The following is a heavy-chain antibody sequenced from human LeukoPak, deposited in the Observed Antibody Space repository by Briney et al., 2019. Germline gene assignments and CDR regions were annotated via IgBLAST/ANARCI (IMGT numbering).Heavy chain of an antibody. J-gene: IGHJ3*02. D-gene: IGHD3-22*01. CDR2: IIPIFGTA. CDR3: ARDFYRYDSSGYLDAFDI. CDR1: GGTFSSYA. V-gene: IGHV1-69*05. Sequence: SVKVSCKASGGTFSSYAISWVRQAPGQGLEWMGRIIPIFGTANYAQKFQGRVTITTDESTSTAYMELSSLRSEDTTVYYCARDFYRYDSSGYLDAFDIWGQGTMVTVSS.